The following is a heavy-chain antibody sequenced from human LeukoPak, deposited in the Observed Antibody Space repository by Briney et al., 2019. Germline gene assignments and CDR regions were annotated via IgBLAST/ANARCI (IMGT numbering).Heavy chain of an antibody. CDR3: ARGGLGYCSSTSCSRYYYYGMDV. V-gene: IGHV4-34*01. J-gene: IGHJ6*02. CDR1: GGSFSGYY. CDR2: INHSGST. Sequence: PSETLSLTCAVYGGSFSGYYWSWIRQPPGKGLEWIGEINHSGSTNYNPSLKSRVTISVDTSKNQFSLKLSSVTAADTAVYYCARGGLGYCSSTSCSRYYYYGMDVWGQGTTVTVSS. D-gene: IGHD2-2*01.